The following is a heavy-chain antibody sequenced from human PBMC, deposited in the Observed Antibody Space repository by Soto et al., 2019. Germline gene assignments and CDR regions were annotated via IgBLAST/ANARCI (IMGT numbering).Heavy chain of an antibody. Sequence: SATLSLTCTVSGASISSGDYFWSWIRQSPGKGLEWIGYIYDSGSSYYNPSLKSRVTMSVDTSKNQFSLKLRSVTAADTAVYYCAREKGYISGPKNFDYWGQGTLVTVSS. CDR1: GASISSGDYF. D-gene: IGHD5-12*01. CDR2: IYDSGSS. J-gene: IGHJ4*02. CDR3: AREKGYISGPKNFDY. V-gene: IGHV4-30-4*01.